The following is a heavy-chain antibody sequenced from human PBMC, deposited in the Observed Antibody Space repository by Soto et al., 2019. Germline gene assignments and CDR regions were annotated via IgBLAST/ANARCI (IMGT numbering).Heavy chain of an antibody. CDR3: AKRIGSSTFDY. D-gene: IGHD6-6*01. V-gene: IGHV3-23*01. Sequence: EVQLLESGGGLVQPGESLRLSCAASGFTFSSYAMSWVRQAPGKGLEWVSVISGSADSTYYAVSVKGRFTISRDNSKSALYLQMNSLRAEDTAICYCAKRIGSSTFDYWGQGTLVTVSS. CDR2: ISGSADST. CDR1: GFTFSSYA. J-gene: IGHJ4*02.